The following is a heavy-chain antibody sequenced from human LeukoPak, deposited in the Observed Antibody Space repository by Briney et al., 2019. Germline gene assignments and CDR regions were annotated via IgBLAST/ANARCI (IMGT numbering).Heavy chain of an antibody. D-gene: IGHD5-18*01. J-gene: IGHJ6*02. CDR1: KFTFSSYA. V-gene: IGHV3-23*01. Sequence: GGSLRLSCVASKFTFSSYAMSWVRQAPGRGLEWVSGISGSGGSTYYADSVKGRFTISRDNSKNTLYLQMNSLRAEDTAVYYCAKDYTDMGYGMDVWGQGTTVTVSS. CDR2: ISGSGGST. CDR3: AKDYTDMGYGMDV.